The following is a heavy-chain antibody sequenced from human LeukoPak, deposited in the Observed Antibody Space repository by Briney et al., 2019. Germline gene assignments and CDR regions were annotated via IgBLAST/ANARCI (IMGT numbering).Heavy chain of an antibody. CDR2: IYTSGST. V-gene: IGHV4-61*02. CDR1: GGSISSGSYY. CDR3: ARGYCTNGVCQDAFDI. J-gene: IGHJ3*02. Sequence: SETLSLTCTVSGGSISSGSYYWSWIRQPAGKGLEWIGRIYTSGSTNYNPSLKSRVTISVDTSKNQFSLKLSSVTAADTAVYYCARGYCTNGVCQDAFDIWGQGTMVTVSS. D-gene: IGHD2-8*01.